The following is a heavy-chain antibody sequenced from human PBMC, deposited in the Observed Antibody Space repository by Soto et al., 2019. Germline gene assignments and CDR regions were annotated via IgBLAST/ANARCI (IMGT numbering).Heavy chain of an antibody. CDR3: AKGDSSGSFDPSRGYSTPDH. J-gene: IGHJ5*02. Sequence: GGSLRLSCAASGFTFSNYGMNWARQAPGRGLEWVTHINAPGETKSYSDSVKGRFTISRDDAKNSLYLLLTNLSVDDTATYYCAKGDSSGSFDPSRGYSTPDHWGLGTLVTVSS. CDR2: INAPGETK. CDR1: GFTFSNYG. V-gene: IGHV3-48*04. D-gene: IGHD2-21*01.